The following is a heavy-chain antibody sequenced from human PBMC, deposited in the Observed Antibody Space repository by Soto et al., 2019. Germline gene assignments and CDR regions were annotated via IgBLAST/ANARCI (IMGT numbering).Heavy chain of an antibody. D-gene: IGHD6-13*01. CDR2: IYHSGST. Sequence: SETLSLTCSCSGGSISSSNWCRWVRQPPGKGLEWIGEIYHSGSTNYNPSLKSRVTISVDKSKNQFSLKLSSVTAADTAVYYCARGPELVPFDYWGQGTLVTVSS. J-gene: IGHJ4*02. V-gene: IGHV4-4*02. CDR3: ARGPELVPFDY. CDR1: GGSISSSNW.